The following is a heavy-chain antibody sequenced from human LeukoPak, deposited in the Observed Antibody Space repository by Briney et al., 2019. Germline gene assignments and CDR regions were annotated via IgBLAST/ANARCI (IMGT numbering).Heavy chain of an antibody. CDR3: ARDRSGSSWFLDY. D-gene: IGHD6-13*01. CDR2: IYYSGST. J-gene: IGHJ4*02. V-gene: IGHV4-59*01. CDR1: GGSISSYY. Sequence: SETLSLTCTVSGGSISSYYWSWIRQPPGKGLEWIGYIYYSGSTNYNPSLKSRVTISVDTSKNQFPLKLSSVTAADTAVYYCARDRSGSSWFLDYWGQGTLVTVSS.